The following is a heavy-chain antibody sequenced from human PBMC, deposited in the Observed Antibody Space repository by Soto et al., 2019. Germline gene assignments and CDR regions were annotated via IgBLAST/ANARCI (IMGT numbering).Heavy chain of an antibody. J-gene: IGHJ6*02. CDR3: ARQFAQIAVAGQYGMDV. V-gene: IGHV5-51*01. CDR2: IYPGDSDT. Sequence: GESLKIWCKGSGYSFTSHWIGWVRQMPGKGLEWMGIIYPGDSDTRYSPSFQGQVTISADKSISTAYLQWSSLKASDTAMYYCARQFAQIAVAGQYGMDVWGQGTTVTVSS. CDR1: GYSFTSHW. D-gene: IGHD6-19*01.